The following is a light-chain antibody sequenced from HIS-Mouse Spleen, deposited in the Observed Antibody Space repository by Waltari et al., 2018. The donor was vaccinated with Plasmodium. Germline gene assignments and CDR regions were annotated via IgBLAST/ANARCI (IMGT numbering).Light chain of an antibody. Sequence: SYELTQPPSVSVPPGQKARITCFGDALPKKYAYWYQQKSGQPPVLVIYEDSKRPSGIPERFSGSSSGTMATLTISGAQVEDEADYYCYSTDSSGNHRVFGGGTKLTVL. CDR3: YSTDSSGNHRV. J-gene: IGLJ3*02. V-gene: IGLV3-10*01. CDR1: ALPKKY. CDR2: EDS.